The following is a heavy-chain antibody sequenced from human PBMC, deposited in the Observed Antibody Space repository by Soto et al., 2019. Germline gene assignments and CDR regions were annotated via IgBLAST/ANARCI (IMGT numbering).Heavy chain of an antibody. D-gene: IGHD3-22*01. CDR2: INAGNGNT. J-gene: IGHJ4*02. Sequence: ASVKVSCKASGYTFTSYAMHWVRQAPGQRLEWMGWINAGNGNTKYSQKFQGRVTITRDTSASTAYMELSSLRSEDTAVYYCARDGYYYDSSGYDFDYWGQGTLVTVPQ. V-gene: IGHV1-3*01. CDR3: ARDGYYYDSSGYDFDY. CDR1: GYTFTSYA.